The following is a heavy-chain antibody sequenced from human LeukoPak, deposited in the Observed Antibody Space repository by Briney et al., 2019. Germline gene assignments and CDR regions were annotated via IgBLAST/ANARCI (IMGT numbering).Heavy chain of an antibody. J-gene: IGHJ4*02. CDR3: AVGATERLDY. CDR1: GGSISSSGYY. D-gene: IGHD1-26*01. Sequence: SETLSLTCTVSGGSISSSGYYWVWIRQPPGKGLEWIGSIYYSGSTYYNPSLKSRVTISVDTSKNQFSLKLNSVTAADTAVYFCAVGATERLDYWGQGTLVTVSS. CDR2: IYYSGST. V-gene: IGHV4-39*01.